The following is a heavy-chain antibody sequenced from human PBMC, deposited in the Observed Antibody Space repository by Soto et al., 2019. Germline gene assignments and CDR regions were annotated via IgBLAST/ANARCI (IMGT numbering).Heavy chain of an antibody. J-gene: IGHJ4*02. D-gene: IGHD3-10*01. Sequence: EVQLLESGGGLVQPGGSLRLSCAASGFTFNNYAMTWVRQAPGQGLEWVSAISGGGDTTSYADSVKGRFTVARGGSKNTLYVQMSSLRAEDTARYYCAKGRGGSGSLTPRVDFWGQGTLVTVSS. V-gene: IGHV3-23*01. CDR2: ISGGGDTT. CDR3: AKGRGGSGSLTPRVDF. CDR1: GFTFNNYA.